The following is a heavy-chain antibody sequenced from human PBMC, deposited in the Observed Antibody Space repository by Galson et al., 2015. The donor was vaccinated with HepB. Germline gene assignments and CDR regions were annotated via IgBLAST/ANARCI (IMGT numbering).Heavy chain of an antibody. D-gene: IGHD5-24*01. CDR1: GFIFSNYA. CDR3: VSSGCDNYLEDDFDH. Sequence: SLRLSCAASGFIFSNYAMSWVRQVPGKGLEWVSTISGSIGSTYYADSVKGRFTISRDNSQSTLYLHMNSLRVEDTAVYYCVSSGCDNYLEDDFDHWGQGTLVTVSS. CDR2: ISGSIGST. V-gene: IGHV3-23*01. J-gene: IGHJ4*02.